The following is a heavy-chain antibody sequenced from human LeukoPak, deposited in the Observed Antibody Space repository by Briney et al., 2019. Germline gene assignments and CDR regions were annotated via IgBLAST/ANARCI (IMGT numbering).Heavy chain of an antibody. Sequence: PSETLSLTCTVSGGSISSYYWSWIRQPPGKGLEWIGYIYYSGSTNYNPSLKSRVTISVDTSKNQFSLKLSSVTAADTAVYYCARERGGDFWSGHYYYYYYMDVWGKGTTVTVSS. CDR2: IYYSGST. D-gene: IGHD3-3*01. V-gene: IGHV4-59*01. CDR3: ARERGGDFWSGHYYYYYYMDV. CDR1: GGSISSYY. J-gene: IGHJ6*03.